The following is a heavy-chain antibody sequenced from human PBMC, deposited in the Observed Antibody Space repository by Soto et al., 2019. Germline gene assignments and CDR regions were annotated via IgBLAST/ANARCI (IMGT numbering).Heavy chain of an antibody. Sequence: PGGSLRLSCAVSGFTIRSYAMSWVRQAPGKGLKWVSAISDRGDTTHYADSVKGRFTISRDTAKNTLHLQMNTLRVEDTAVYYCAKDKAGTTSFDYWGRGTLVTVSS. CDR2: ISDRGDTT. D-gene: IGHD1-1*01. CDR3: AKDKAGTTSFDY. CDR1: GFTIRSYA. V-gene: IGHV3-23*01. J-gene: IGHJ4*02.